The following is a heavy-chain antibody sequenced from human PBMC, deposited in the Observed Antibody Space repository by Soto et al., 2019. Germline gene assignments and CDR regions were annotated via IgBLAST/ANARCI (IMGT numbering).Heavy chain of an antibody. J-gene: IGHJ5*02. Sequence: QLVLVQSGAELKNAGSSVKVSCKASGVSFNTYATHWLRQAPGQGLEWMGGIIPMFGTGSDTQVHYAQRFRGRAIITADEYTTTSFMEMNSLTSDDTALYYCAMGDNFWSGRFDPWGQGTLVTVSS. CDR1: GVSFNTYA. D-gene: IGHD3-3*01. V-gene: IGHV1-69*01. CDR2: IIPMFGTGSDTQV. CDR3: AMGDNFWSGRFDP.